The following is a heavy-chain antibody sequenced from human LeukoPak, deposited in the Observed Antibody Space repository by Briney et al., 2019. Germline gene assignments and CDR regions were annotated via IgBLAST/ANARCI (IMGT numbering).Heavy chain of an antibody. D-gene: IGHD5-12*01. CDR1: GGTFSSYA. J-gene: IGHJ4*02. CDR2: IIPILGIA. Sequence: ASVKVSCKASGGTFSSYAISWVRQAPGQGLEWMGRIIPILGIANYAQKFQGRVTITADKSTSTAYMELSSLRSEDTAVYYCARDLRGYSGYDEGALDYWGQGTLVTVSS. CDR3: ARDLRGYSGYDEGALDY. V-gene: IGHV1-69*04.